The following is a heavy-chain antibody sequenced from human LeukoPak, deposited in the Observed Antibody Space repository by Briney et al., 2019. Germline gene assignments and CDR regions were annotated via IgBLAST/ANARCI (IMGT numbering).Heavy chain of an antibody. J-gene: IGHJ6*02. CDR3: ARRQPRSYYYYGMDV. D-gene: IGHD1-1*01. Sequence: GSLRLSCAASGFTFSSYSMNWVRQAPGKGLEWIGEINHSGSTNYNPSLKSRVTISVDTSKNQFSLKLSSVTAADTAVYYCARRQPRSYYYYGMDVWGQGTTVTVSS. CDR1: GFTFSSYS. CDR2: INHSGST. V-gene: IGHV4-34*01.